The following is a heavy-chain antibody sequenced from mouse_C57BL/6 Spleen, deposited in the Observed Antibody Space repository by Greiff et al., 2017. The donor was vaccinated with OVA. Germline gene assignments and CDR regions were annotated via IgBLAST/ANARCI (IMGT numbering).Heavy chain of an antibody. CDR3: ARGDSNYLSWFAY. J-gene: IGHJ3*01. D-gene: IGHD2-5*01. CDR2: INPNNGGT. V-gene: IGHV1-26*01. CDR1: GYTFTDYY. Sequence: VQLQQSGPELVKPGASVKISCKASGYTFTDYYMNWVKQSHGKSLEWIGDINPNNGGTSYNQKFKGKATLTVDKSSSTAYMELRSLTSEDSAVYYCARGDSNYLSWFAYWGQVTLVTVSA.